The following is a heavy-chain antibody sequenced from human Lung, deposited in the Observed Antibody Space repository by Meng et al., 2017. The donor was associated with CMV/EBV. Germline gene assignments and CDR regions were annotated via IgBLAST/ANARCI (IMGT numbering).Heavy chain of an antibody. CDR3: AREPAAAGGDAFDI. D-gene: IGHD6-13*01. V-gene: IGHV4-59*01. CDR2: SYYSCST. CDR1: GGSISSYY. J-gene: IGHJ3*02. Sequence: GSLRLSCTVSGGSISSYYWSWIRHRPGKGQEWIGYSYYSCSTNYNPSLKSRVTISVDTYKNQFSLKLSSVTAAATAVYYCAREPAAAGGDAFDIWGQGTXVTVSS.